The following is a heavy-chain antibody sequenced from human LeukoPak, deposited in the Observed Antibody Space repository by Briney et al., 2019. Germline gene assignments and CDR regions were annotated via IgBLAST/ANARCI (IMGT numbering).Heavy chain of an antibody. D-gene: IGHD5-12*01. V-gene: IGHV3-43*02. CDR2: ISGDGGST. Sequence: GGSLRLSCAASGFTFDDYAMHWVRQAPGKGLEWVSLISGDGGSTYYADSVKGRLTISRDNSKNSLYLQMNSLRTEDTALYYCAKEGGYDYPGDYWGQGTLVTVSS. CDR3: AKEGGYDYPGDY. J-gene: IGHJ4*02. CDR1: GFTFDDYA.